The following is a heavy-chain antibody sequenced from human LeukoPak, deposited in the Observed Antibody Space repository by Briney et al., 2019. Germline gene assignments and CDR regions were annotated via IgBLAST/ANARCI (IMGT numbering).Heavy chain of an antibody. D-gene: IGHD3-10*01. CDR3: ASTMVRGVNY. Sequence: PSETLSLTCAVYGGSFSGYYWSWIRQPPGKGLEWIGEINHSGSTNYNPSLKGRVTISVDTSKNQFSLKLSSVTAADTAVYYCASTMVRGVNYWGQGTLVTVSS. J-gene: IGHJ4*02. CDR2: INHSGST. V-gene: IGHV4-34*01. CDR1: GGSFSGYY.